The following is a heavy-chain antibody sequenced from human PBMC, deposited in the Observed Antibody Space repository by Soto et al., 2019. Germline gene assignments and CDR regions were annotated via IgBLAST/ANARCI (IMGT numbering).Heavy chain of an antibody. CDR3: AREGLPLHYDFWSPGMDV. D-gene: IGHD3-3*01. CDR2: IYYSGST. V-gene: IGHV4-59*01. Sequence: SETLSLTCTVSGGSISSYYWSWIRQPPGKGLEWIGYIYYSGSTNYNPSLKSRVTISVDTSKNQSSLKLSSVTAADTAVYYCAREGLPLHYDFWSPGMDVWGQGTTVTVSS. CDR1: GGSISSYY. J-gene: IGHJ6*02.